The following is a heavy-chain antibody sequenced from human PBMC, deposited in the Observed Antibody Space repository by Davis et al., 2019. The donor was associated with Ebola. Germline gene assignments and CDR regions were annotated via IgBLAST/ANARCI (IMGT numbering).Heavy chain of an antibody. Sequence: PSETLSLTCAVYGGSFSGYYWSWIRQPPGKGLEWIGYIYYSGSTNYNPSLKSRVTISVDTSKNQFSLKLSSVTTADTAVYYCARVPRIAARVLWFDPWGQGTLVTVSS. V-gene: IGHV4-59*01. D-gene: IGHD6-6*01. CDR1: GGSFSGYY. CDR3: ARVPRIAARVLWFDP. J-gene: IGHJ5*02. CDR2: IYYSGST.